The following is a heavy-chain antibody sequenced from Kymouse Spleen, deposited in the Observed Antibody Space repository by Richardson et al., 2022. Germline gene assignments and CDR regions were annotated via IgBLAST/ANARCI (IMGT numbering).Heavy chain of an antibody. V-gene: IGHV4-34*01. D-gene: IGHD1-26*01. CDR2: INHSGST. CDR3: AREEGATIDY. CDR1: GGSFSGYY. Sequence: QVQLQQWGAGLLKPSETLSLTCAVYGGSFSGYYWSWIRQPPGKGLEWIGEINHSGSTNYNPSLKSRVTISVDTSKNQFSLKLSSVTAADTAVYYCAREEGATIDYWGQGTLVTVSS. J-gene: IGHJ4*02.